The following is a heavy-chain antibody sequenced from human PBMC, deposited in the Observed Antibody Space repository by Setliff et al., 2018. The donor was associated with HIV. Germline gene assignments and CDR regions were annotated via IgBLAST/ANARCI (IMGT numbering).Heavy chain of an antibody. V-gene: IGHV5-51*01. Sequence: GESLKISCKGSGYTFTSDWVAWVRQKPGKGLEWMGVIYPDESDSRYSPPFRGQVTISADKSINTAYLQWSSLKASDTAMYYCARVDMGYYYDSSGYSHFDHWGQGTLVTVSS. CDR3: ARVDMGYYYDSSGYSHFDH. D-gene: IGHD3-22*01. CDR1: GYTFTSDW. CDR2: IYPDESDS. J-gene: IGHJ4*02.